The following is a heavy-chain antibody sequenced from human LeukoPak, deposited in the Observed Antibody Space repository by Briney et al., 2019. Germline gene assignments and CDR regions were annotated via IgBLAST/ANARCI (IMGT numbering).Heavy chain of an antibody. Sequence: ASVKVSCKASGYTFTGYYMHWVRQAPGQGLEWMGWINPNSGGTNYAQKFQGRVTMTRDTSISTAYMELSRLRSDDTAVYYCARGGVYYGSGSYALDVWGKGTTVTVSS. CDR3: ARGGVYYGSGSYALDV. CDR1: GYTFTGYY. D-gene: IGHD3-10*01. J-gene: IGHJ6*04. CDR2: INPNSGGT. V-gene: IGHV1-2*02.